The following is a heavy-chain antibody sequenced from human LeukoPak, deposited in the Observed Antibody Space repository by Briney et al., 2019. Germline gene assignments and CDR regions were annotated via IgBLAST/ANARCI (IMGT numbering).Heavy chain of an antibody. CDR3: ARGDPQTTVPEGMDV. V-gene: IGHV4-59*01. J-gene: IGHJ6*02. D-gene: IGHD4-17*01. Sequence: SETLSLTCTVSGGSISHYYWSWIRQSPGKGLEWIGYIYYSGTTNYNPSLKCRVTTSVDTSRNQFSLQLRSVTAADTAVYYCARGDPQTTVPEGMDVWGQGTTVIVSS. CDR1: GGSISHYY. CDR2: IYYSGTT.